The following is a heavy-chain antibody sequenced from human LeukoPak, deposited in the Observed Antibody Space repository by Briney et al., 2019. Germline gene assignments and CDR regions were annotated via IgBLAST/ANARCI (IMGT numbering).Heavy chain of an antibody. Sequence: GGSLRLSCAASGFTFSSYAMHWVRQAPGKGLEWVAVISYDGSNKYYADSVKGRFTISRDNSKNTLYLQMNSLRAEDTAVYYCARGARLDIVVVVAATPNYFDYWGQGTLVTVSS. D-gene: IGHD2-15*01. CDR1: GFTFSSYA. CDR2: ISYDGSNK. V-gene: IGHV3-30-3*01. J-gene: IGHJ4*02. CDR3: ARGARLDIVVVVAATPNYFDY.